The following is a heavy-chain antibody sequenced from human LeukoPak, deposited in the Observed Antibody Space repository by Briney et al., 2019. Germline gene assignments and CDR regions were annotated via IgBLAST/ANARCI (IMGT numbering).Heavy chain of an antibody. CDR2: INPNSGDT. J-gene: IGHJ4*02. CDR3: APTSVSYFVY. Sequence: ASVKVSCKTSGYTFTGYNMHWLRQAPGQGLEWMGWINPNSGDTNYAQKFQGRVTMTRDTSINTAYMELSRLRSDDTAVYYCAPTSVSYFVYWGQGTLVTVSS. V-gene: IGHV1-2*02. CDR1: GYTFTGYN. D-gene: IGHD2-2*01.